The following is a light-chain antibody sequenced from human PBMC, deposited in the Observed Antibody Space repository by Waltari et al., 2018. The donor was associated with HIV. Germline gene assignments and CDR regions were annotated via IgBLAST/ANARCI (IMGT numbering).Light chain of an antibody. CDR2: AVS. CDR1: SRDVGGYND. CDR3: TSYTSSSTVV. J-gene: IGLJ2*01. V-gene: IGLV2-14*01. Sequence: SALTQPASASGPPGQSTTISCTGTSRDVGGYNDVHWYQQPPDHHPNLMIYAVSNRPSGVSNRFSGSKTGNTASLTISGLQAEDEADYYCTSYTSSSTVVFDGGTKLTVL.